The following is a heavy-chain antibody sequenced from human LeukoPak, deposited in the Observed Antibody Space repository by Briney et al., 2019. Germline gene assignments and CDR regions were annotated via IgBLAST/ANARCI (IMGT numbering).Heavy chain of an antibody. V-gene: IGHV1-2*02. Sequence: ASVKVSCKASGYTFTGYYMHWVRQAPGQGLGWMGWINPNSGGTNYAQKLQDRVTMTRDTSISTAYMELSRLRSDDTAVYYCARDMRDGFNWFDPWGQGTLVTVSS. CDR2: INPNSGGT. CDR1: GYTFTGYY. D-gene: IGHD5-24*01. CDR3: ARDMRDGFNWFDP. J-gene: IGHJ5*02.